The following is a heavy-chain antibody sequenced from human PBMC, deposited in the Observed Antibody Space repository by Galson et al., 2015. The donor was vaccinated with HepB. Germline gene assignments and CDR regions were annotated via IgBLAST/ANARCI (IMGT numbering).Heavy chain of an antibody. Sequence: SLRLSCAASGFSFSSFWMSWVRQAPGKGLQWVASIKQDGTEKFYVDSVKGRFTISRDNAKNSLYLQMNSLRAEDTAVYYCAREFGPRITVVLFSPSYGMDVWGQGTTVTVS. D-gene: IGHD3-10*01. CDR3: AREFGPRITVVLFSPSYGMDV. V-gene: IGHV3-7*01. J-gene: IGHJ6*02. CDR2: IKQDGTEK. CDR1: GFSFSSFW.